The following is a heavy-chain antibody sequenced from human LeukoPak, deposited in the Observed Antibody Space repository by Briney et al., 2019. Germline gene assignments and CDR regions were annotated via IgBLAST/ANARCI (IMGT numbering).Heavy chain of an antibody. CDR3: AKKLLPNCSGGSCYHDAFDI. D-gene: IGHD2-15*01. J-gene: IGHJ3*02. V-gene: IGHV3-23*01. CDR1: RFIFSSYA. Sequence: GGSLRLSCAASRFIFSSYAMSWVRQAPGKGLEWVSTISGSGGSTYYADSVKGRFTISRGNSKNTLYLQMNSLRAEDTAVYYCAKKLLPNCSGGSCYHDAFDIWGQGTMVTVSS. CDR2: ISGSGGST.